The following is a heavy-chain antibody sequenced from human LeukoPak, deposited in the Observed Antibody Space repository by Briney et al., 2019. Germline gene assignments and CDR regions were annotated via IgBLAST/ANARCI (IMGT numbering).Heavy chain of an antibody. CDR1: GGSINDYY. V-gene: IGHV4-4*07. CDR2: VFTSGST. Sequence: SETLSLTCTVSGGSINDYYWSWIRQPAGKGLQWIGRVFTSGSTNYNHSLKSRVTMSIDTSKNQCSLRLTSVTAADTAMYYCAREYSNGWYVFDYWGQGTLVTVSS. J-gene: IGHJ4*02. D-gene: IGHD6-19*01. CDR3: AREYSNGWYVFDY.